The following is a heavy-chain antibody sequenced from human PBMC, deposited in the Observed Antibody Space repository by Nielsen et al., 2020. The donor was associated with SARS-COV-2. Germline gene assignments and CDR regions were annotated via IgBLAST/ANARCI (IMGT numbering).Heavy chain of an antibody. CDR1: GFTFSEFY. Sequence: GGSLRLSCEGSGFTFSEFYMTWIRQAPGKGLEWITHMSRSGARTKSADSVKGRFTISRDNAKNSLYLQMNSLRAEDTALYYCARDVGGYFDYWGQGTLVTVSS. V-gene: IGHV3-11*05. J-gene: IGHJ4*02. D-gene: IGHD3-16*01. CDR2: MSRSGART. CDR3: ARDVGGYFDY.